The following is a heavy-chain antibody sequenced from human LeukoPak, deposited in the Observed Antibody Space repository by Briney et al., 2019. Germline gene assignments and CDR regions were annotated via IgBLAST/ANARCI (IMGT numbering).Heavy chain of an antibody. V-gene: IGHV3-23*01. CDR2: ISGSGGST. CDR1: GFTFSRYA. CDR3: AKSPIEVADYYFDN. D-gene: IGHD2-21*01. Sequence: PGGSLRLSCAASGFTFSRYAMSWVRQAPGKGLEWVSVISGSGGSTYYADSVKGRFTISRDTSKYTLNLQMNNLRAEDTAVYYCAKSPIEVADYYFDNWGQGTLVTVSS. J-gene: IGHJ4*02.